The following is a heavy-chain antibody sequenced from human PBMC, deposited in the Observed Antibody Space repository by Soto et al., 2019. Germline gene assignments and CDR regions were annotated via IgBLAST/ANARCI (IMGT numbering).Heavy chain of an antibody. V-gene: IGHV2-5*02. CDR1: GFSLSTSGAA. CDR3: AHRATMTIFGLIIDNGIWFDP. J-gene: IGHJ5*02. D-gene: IGHD3-3*01. Sequence: SGPTRVNPTQTLTLTCTFSGFSLSTSGAAVGWVRQPPGRALEWLALIYWDGDKRYNASLGNRLTITKDTSMNQVVLTLTNVDPADTATYYCAHRATMTIFGLIIDNGIWFDPWGQGTRVTVSS. CDR2: IYWDGDK.